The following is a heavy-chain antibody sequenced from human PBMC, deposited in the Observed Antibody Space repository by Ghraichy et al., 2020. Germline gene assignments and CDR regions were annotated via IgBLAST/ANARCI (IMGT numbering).Heavy chain of an antibody. CDR2: IYYSGST. V-gene: IGHV4-59*01. CDR3: ARVWERRGGSSGWYRLHSSSTPNWFDP. D-gene: IGHD6-19*01. CDR1: GGSISSYY. J-gene: IGHJ5*02. Sequence: SETLSLTCTVSGGSISSYYWSWIRQPPGKGLEWIGYIYYSGSTNYNPSLKSRVTISVDTSKNQFSLKLSSVTAADTAVYYCARVWERRGGSSGWYRLHSSSTPNWFDPWGQGTLVTVSS.